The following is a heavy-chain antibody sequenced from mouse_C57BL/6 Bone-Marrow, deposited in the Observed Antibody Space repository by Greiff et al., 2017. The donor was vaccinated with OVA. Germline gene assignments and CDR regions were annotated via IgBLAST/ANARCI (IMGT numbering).Heavy chain of an antibody. CDR3: ALGYGSWFAL. CDR2: IDTASGNT. CDR1: GFNIKNTY. Sequence: EVQLQESVAELVRPGASVKLSCTASGFNIKNTYMHWVKQRPEQGLEWIGRIDTASGNTEYAPQLQGKATITADTSSNTAYLQLSSLTSEDTAIYYCALGYGSWFALWGQETLVTVSA. D-gene: IGHD2-2*01. V-gene: IGHV14-3*01. J-gene: IGHJ3*01.